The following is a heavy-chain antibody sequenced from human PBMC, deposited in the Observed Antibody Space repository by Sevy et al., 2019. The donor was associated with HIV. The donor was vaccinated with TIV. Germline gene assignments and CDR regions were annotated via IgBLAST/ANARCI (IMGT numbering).Heavy chain of an antibody. Sequence: GGSLRLSCTASGFTFSSHDLVWVRQAPGKGLEWVSGISEGGKNTYYADSVRGRFTISRDDSKITVYLQMNSLRADDTALYYCAREREADHSRWDFDFWGQGTLVTVSS. CDR2: ISEGGKNT. J-gene: IGHJ4*02. CDR1: GFTFSSHD. V-gene: IGHV3-23*01. CDR3: AREREADHSRWDFDF. D-gene: IGHD6-13*01.